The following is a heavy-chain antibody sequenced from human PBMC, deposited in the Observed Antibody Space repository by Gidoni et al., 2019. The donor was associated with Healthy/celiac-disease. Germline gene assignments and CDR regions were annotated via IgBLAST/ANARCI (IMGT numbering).Heavy chain of an antibody. CDR3: ARDPGSGSYYFDY. V-gene: IGHV3-33*01. Sequence: QVQLVESGGGVVQPGRSLRLSGAASGFTFSSYGMHWVRQAHGKGLEWVAVIWYDGSNKYYADSVKGRFTISRDNSKNTLYLQMNSLRAEDTAVYYCARDPGSGSYYFDYWGQGTLVTVSS. CDR2: IWYDGSNK. CDR1: GFTFSSYG. D-gene: IGHD3-10*01. J-gene: IGHJ4*02.